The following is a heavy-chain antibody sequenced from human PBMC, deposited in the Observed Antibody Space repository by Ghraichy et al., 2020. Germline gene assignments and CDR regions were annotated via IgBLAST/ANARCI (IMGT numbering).Heavy chain of an antibody. J-gene: IGHJ4*02. V-gene: IGHV4-4*02. CDR2: TYYDGRT. CDR1: GGSIDSTNW. CDR3: ARDPGRALNDY. D-gene: IGHD3-10*01. Sequence: GTLSLTCAVSGGSIDSTNWWTWVRQPPGKGLEWIGETYYDGRTNYNPSLKSRVTISVDKSKNQFSLKLSSVTAADTAVYYCARDPGRALNDYWGQGTLVTVSS.